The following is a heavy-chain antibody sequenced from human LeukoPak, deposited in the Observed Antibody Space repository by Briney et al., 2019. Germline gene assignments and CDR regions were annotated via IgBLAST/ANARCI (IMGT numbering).Heavy chain of an antibody. CDR1: GFTFEDYG. CDR3: ARDQYSRSWYFVSPGGY. J-gene: IGHJ4*02. D-gene: IGHD6-13*01. Sequence: GGSLRLSCAASGFTFEDYGMSWVRQAPGKGLEWVSGINWDGGSTGYADSVKGRFTISRDNAKNSLYLQMNSLRAEDTALYYCARDQYSRSWYFVSPGGYWGQGTLVTVSS. CDR2: INWDGGST. V-gene: IGHV3-20*04.